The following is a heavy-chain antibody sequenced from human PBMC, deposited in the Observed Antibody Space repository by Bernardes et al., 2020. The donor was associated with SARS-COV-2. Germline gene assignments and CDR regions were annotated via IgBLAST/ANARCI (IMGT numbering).Heavy chain of an antibody. CDR3: ARVAILELNGFDY. CDR1: GYTFTGYY. Sequence: DARKDFCKASGYTFTGYYMPWVRQAPGQGLEWMGWITPNSGGTTYAQKFQGRVTMTRDTSISTAYMELSRLRSDDTAVYYCARVAILELNGFDYWGQGTLVTGSA. V-gene: IGHV1-2*02. D-gene: IGHD1-7*01. J-gene: IGHJ4*02. CDR2: ITPNSGGT.